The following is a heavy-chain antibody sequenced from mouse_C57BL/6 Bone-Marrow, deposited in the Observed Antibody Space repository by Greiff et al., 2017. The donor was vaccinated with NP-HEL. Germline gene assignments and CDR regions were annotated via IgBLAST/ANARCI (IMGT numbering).Heavy chain of an antibody. J-gene: IGHJ2*01. V-gene: IGHV1-26*01. CDR2: INPTTGGT. CDR3: ARGNWDYFDY. Sequence: EVQLQQSGPELVKPGASVKISCKASGYTFTDYYMNWVKQSPGKSLEWIGDINPTTGGTSYNQKFKGKATLTVDKSSSTAYMELRSLTSEDSAVYYCARGNWDYFDYWGQGTTLTVSS. CDR1: GYTFTDYY. D-gene: IGHD4-1*01.